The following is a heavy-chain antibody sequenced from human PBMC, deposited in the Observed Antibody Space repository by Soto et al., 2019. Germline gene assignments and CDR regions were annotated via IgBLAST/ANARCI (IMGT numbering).Heavy chain of an antibody. Sequence: QVQLQESGPGLVKPSETLSLTCTVSGGSISSYYWSWIRQPPGKGLEWIGYIYYSGSTNYNPSLKSRVTISVDTSKHQFSLKLSSVTAADTAVYYCARGRIKGCISTSCYRVGYYYYGMDVWGQGTTVTVSS. J-gene: IGHJ6*02. D-gene: IGHD2-2*01. V-gene: IGHV4-59*01. CDR1: GGSISSYY. CDR3: ARGRIKGCISTSCYRVGYYYYGMDV. CDR2: IYYSGST.